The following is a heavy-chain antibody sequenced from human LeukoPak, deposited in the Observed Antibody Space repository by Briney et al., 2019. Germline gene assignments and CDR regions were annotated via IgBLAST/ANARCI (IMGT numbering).Heavy chain of an antibody. CDR1: GYAFNNYI. J-gene: IGHJ4*02. Sequence: GASVKVSCKASGYAFNNYIIDWGRQAPGQGLEWMGWISAYNGDTKYAQKFQGRVTLTTDTSTSTAYMELRSLISDDTAVYYCARVITYDSSSHYHSDYWGQGTLVTVSS. CDR2: ISAYNGDT. D-gene: IGHD3-22*01. V-gene: IGHV1-18*01. CDR3: ARVITYDSSSHYHSDY.